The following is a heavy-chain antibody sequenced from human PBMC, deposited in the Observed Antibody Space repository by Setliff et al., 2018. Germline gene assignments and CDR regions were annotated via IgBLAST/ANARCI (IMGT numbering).Heavy chain of an antibody. D-gene: IGHD2-15*01. Sequence: SVKVSCKASGDSFSNYAISWVRQAPGQRLEWMGGLIPMFGTPGYAQKFQDRVTITTDESTSTAYMELDSLRSEDTAVYYCARSPAVLGIVYLDPWGQGTLVTVSS. CDR1: GDSFSNYA. CDR3: ARSPAVLGIVYLDP. V-gene: IGHV1-69*05. CDR2: LIPMFGTP. J-gene: IGHJ5*02.